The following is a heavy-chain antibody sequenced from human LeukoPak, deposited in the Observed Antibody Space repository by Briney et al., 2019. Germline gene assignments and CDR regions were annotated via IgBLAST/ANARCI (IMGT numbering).Heavy chain of an antibody. J-gene: IGHJ4*02. CDR3: ARASQSCSSTSCYTGHLDY. Sequence: GGSLRLSCAASGFTFSDHYMHGVRQAPGKGLEYVSAISSNGGSTYYANSVKGRFTISRDNSKNTLYLQMGSLRAEDMAVYYCARASQSCSSTSCYTGHLDYWGQGTLVTVSS. CDR1: GFTFSDHY. V-gene: IGHV3-64*01. D-gene: IGHD2-2*02. CDR2: ISSNGGST.